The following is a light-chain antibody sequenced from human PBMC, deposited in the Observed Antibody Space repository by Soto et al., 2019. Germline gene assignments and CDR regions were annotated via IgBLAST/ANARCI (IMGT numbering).Light chain of an antibody. CDR2: AAS. Sequence: DLQLTQSPSFLSASVGDRVTITCRASQAISSYLAWFQQRPGKAPKVLIYAASTLQSGVPSRFSGSGSGTEFTLTISSLQPEDFATYFCQQLNSYPWTFGQGTKVEIK. CDR1: QAISSY. V-gene: IGKV1-9*01. J-gene: IGKJ1*01. CDR3: QQLNSYPWT.